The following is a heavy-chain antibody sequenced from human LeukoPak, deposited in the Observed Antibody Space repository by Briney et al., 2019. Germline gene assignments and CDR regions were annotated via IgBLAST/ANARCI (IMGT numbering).Heavy chain of an antibody. V-gene: IGHV3-30*18. Sequence: GRSLRLSCAASGFTFRNYGMHWVRQAPGKGLEWVGLISFDGSNKYYADSVKGRFTISRDNSKNTLYLQMNSLRAEDTAVYFCANAGWSDSGSWFDPWGQGTLVTVSS. CDR1: GFTFRNYG. CDR3: ANAGWSDSGSWFDP. D-gene: IGHD1-26*01. J-gene: IGHJ5*02. CDR2: ISFDGSNK.